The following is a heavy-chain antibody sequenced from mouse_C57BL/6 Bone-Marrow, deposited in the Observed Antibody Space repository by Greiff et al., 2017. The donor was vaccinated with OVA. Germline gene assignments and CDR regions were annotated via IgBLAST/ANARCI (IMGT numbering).Heavy chain of an antibody. CDR3: TTLMVIFAY. Sequence: EVQPQQSGAELVRPGASVKLSCTASGFNIKDDYMHWVKQRPEQGLEWIGWIDPENGDTEYASKFQGKATITADTSSNTAYLQLSSLTSEDTAVYYCTTLMVIFAYWGQGTLVTVSA. J-gene: IGHJ3*01. D-gene: IGHD2-3*01. CDR1: GFNIKDDY. V-gene: IGHV14-4*01. CDR2: IDPENGDT.